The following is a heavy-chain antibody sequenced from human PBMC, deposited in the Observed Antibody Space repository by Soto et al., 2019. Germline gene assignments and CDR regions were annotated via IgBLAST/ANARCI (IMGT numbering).Heavy chain of an antibody. CDR3: TRQGLTDESKPPYYMDV. J-gene: IGHJ6*03. Sequence: GGSLRLSCAASGFTFSGSAMHWVRQASGKGLEWVGRIRSKANSYATAYAASVKGRFTISRDDSKNTAYLQMNSLKTEDTAVYYCTRQGLTDESKPPYYMDVWGKGTTVTVSS. V-gene: IGHV3-73*01. D-gene: IGHD5-12*01. CDR2: IRSKANSYAT. CDR1: GFTFSGSA.